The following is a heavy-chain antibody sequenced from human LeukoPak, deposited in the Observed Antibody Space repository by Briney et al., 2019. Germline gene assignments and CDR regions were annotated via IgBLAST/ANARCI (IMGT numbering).Heavy chain of an antibody. CDR1: GLTLSSFW. J-gene: IGHJ4*02. CDR2: IDGDGSGT. Sequence: GGSLRLSCAASGLTLSSFWMHWVRQAPRKGLEWVSRIDGDGSGTSYADSVKGRFTISRDTAKSTVYLQMNSLRAEDTAVYYCATVFDYWGQGTLVTVSS. CDR3: ATVFDY. V-gene: IGHV3-74*01.